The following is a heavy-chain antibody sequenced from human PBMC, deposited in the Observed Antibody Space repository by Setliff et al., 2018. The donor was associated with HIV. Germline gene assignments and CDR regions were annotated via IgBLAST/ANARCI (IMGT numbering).Heavy chain of an antibody. CDR2: IYHSGGT. Sequence: PSETLSLTCAVSGYSISSGYYWGWTRQPPGRGLEWIGNIYHSGGTHYNPSLRSRVTISVDTSKNHFSLKLSSVTAADTAAFYCARVPFTTGFDYWGQGILVTVSS. V-gene: IGHV4-38-2*01. D-gene: IGHD3-3*01. CDR1: GYSISSGYY. CDR3: ARVPFTTGFDY. J-gene: IGHJ4*02.